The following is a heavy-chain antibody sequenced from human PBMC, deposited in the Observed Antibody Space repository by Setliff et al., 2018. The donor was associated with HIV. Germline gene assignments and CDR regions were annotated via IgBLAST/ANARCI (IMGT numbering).Heavy chain of an antibody. D-gene: IGHD3-22*01. V-gene: IGHV3-48*01. CDR2: ISSNSSTI. CDR1: GFTFSSYS. Sequence: GESLKISCAASGFTFSSYSMNWVRQAPGKGLEWVSYISSNSSTIYYADSVKSRFTISRDNAKNSLYLQMNSLRAEDTAVYYCARVEASYDSSGYYYVLDYWGQGTLVTVSS. CDR3: ARVEASYDSSGYYYVLDY. J-gene: IGHJ4*02.